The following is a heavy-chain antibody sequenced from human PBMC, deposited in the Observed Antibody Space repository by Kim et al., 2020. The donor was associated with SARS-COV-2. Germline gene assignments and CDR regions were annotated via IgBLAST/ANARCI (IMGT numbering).Heavy chain of an antibody. Sequence: ADSVKGRFTISRDNSKNTLYLQMNSLRAEDTAVYYCAKDEGGVIQYYFDYWGQGTLVTVSS. CDR3: AKDEGGVIQYYFDY. J-gene: IGHJ4*02. D-gene: IGHD3-16*02. V-gene: IGHV3-23*01.